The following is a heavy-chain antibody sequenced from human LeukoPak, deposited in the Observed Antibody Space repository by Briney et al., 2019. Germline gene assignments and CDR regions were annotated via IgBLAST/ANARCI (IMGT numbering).Heavy chain of an antibody. CDR3: ARLLAVAGLTEGYYFDY. V-gene: IGHV4-39*01. CDR2: IYYSGST. D-gene: IGHD6-19*01. J-gene: IGHJ4*02. Sequence: SETLSLTCTVSGGSISSSSYYWGWIRQPPGKGLEWIGSIYYSGSTYYNPSLKSRVTISVDTSKNQFSLKLSSVTAADTAVYYCARLLAVAGLTEGYYFDYWGQGTLVTVSS. CDR1: GGSISSSSYY.